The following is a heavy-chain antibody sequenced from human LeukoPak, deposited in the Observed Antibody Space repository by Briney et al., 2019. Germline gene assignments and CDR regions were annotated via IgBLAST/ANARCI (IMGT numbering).Heavy chain of an antibody. J-gene: IGHJ5*02. D-gene: IGHD3-10*01. CDR1: GYSISSGYY. Sequence: SETLSLTCTVSGYSISSGYYWGWIRQPPGKGLEWIGSIYHSGSTYYNPSLKSRVTISVDTSKNQFSLKLSSVTAADTAVYYCAREIRPEAARGNSGWFDPSGQGTLVTVSS. CDR3: AREIRPEAARGNSGWFDP. V-gene: IGHV4-38-2*02. CDR2: IYHSGST.